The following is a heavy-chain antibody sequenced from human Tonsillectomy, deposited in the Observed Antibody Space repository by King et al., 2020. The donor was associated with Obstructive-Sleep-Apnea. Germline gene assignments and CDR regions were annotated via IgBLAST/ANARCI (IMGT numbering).Heavy chain of an antibody. V-gene: IGHV7-4-1*02. D-gene: IGHD3-22*01. J-gene: IGHJ6*02. CDR1: GSPFPRYA. CDR2: INPPPGNP. CDR3: ARHAIGFFNYGIDV. Sequence: VPLVPSGSALTRPGASVRVSCTASGSPFPRYAMNWVRQAPGPGLEWLGWINPPPGNPTYARGFTGRFVFSFDPSVTTASLQLSRLKAEDTSVYYCARHAIGFFNYGIDVLGQGTTVTVS.